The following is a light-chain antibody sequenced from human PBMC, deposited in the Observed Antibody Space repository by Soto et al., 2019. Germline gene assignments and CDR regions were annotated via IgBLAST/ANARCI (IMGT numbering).Light chain of an antibody. J-gene: IGKJ2*01. V-gene: IGKV3-11*01. CDR2: DAS. Sequence: EIVLTQSPATLSLSPGERATLSCRASQSVSSYLDWYQQKPGQAPRLLIYDASNRATGIPARFSGSGSGTDFTLTISRLEPEDFAVYYCQQRCNWPQYTVGQGTKLEIK. CDR1: QSVSSY. CDR3: QQRCNWPQYT.